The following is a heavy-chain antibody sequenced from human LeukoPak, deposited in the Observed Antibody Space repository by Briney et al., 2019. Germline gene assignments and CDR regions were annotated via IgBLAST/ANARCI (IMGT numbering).Heavy chain of an antibody. D-gene: IGHD3-16*01. Sequence: GGSLRLSCAASGFTFSSYAMHWVRLSPGKGLEWVSSITGSGPYILYADSVKRRFTISRDNTKNLLHLEMNSLRAEDTAMYYCVRDVGAVRGEVYFDYWGQGTLVTVSS. CDR1: GFTFSSYA. V-gene: IGHV3-21*06. J-gene: IGHJ4*02. CDR2: ITGSGPYI. CDR3: VRDVGAVRGEVYFDY.